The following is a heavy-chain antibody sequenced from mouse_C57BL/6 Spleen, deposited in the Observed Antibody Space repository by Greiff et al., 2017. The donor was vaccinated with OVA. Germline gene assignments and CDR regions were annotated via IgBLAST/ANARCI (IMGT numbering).Heavy chain of an antibody. V-gene: IGHV1-81*01. Sequence: VQLQQSGAELARPGASVKLSCKASGYTFTSYGISWVKQRTGQGLEWIGEIYPRSGNTYYNEKFKGKATLTADKASSTAYMELRSLTSTDSAVYFCARRDYGSSFPFDYWGQGTTLTVSS. CDR3: ARRDYGSSFPFDY. J-gene: IGHJ2*01. CDR2: IYPRSGNT. D-gene: IGHD1-1*01. CDR1: GYTFTSYG.